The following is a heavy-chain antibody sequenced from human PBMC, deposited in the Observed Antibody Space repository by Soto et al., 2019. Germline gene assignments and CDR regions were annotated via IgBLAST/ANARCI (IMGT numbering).Heavy chain of an antibody. CDR1: GGSFSGYY. D-gene: IGHD3-9*01. V-gene: IGHV4-34*01. CDR3: ARGIRYFDWWGGGYYGMDV. Sequence: SETLSLTCAVYGGSFSGYYWSWIRQPPGKGLEWIGEINHSGSTNYNPSLKSRVTISVDTSKDQFSLKLSSVTAADAAVYYCARGIRYFDWWGGGYYGMDVWGQGTTVTVSS. CDR2: INHSGST. J-gene: IGHJ6*02.